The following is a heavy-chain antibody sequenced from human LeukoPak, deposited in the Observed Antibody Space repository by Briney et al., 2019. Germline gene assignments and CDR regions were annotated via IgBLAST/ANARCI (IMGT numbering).Heavy chain of an antibody. CDR3: ARAHDSSGYYRDAFDI. V-gene: IGHV3-20*04. J-gene: IGHJ3*02. D-gene: IGHD3-22*01. CDR1: GLTVSSNC. Sequence: GGSLRLSCAASGLTVSSNCMSWVRQAPGKGLEWVSGINWNGGSKGYADSVKGRFTISRDNAKNSLYLQMNSLRAEDTGLYYCARAHDSSGYYRDAFDIWGQGTMVTVSS. CDR2: INWNGGSK.